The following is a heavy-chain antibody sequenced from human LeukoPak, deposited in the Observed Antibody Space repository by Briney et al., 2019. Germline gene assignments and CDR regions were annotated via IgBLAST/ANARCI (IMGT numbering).Heavy chain of an antibody. Sequence: GGSLRLSCAASGFTFSSYWMHWVRQAPGKGLVWASRINSDGSSTSYADSVKGRFTISRDNAKNTLYLQMNSLRAEDTAVYYCARGGYDYGDPNWFDPWGQGTLVTVPS. CDR1: GFTFSSYW. J-gene: IGHJ5*02. V-gene: IGHV3-74*01. CDR3: ARGGYDYGDPNWFDP. D-gene: IGHD4-17*01. CDR2: INSDGSST.